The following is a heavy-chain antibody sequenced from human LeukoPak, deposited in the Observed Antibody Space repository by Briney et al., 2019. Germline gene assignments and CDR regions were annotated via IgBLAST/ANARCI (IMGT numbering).Heavy chain of an antibody. V-gene: IGHV3-64*01. D-gene: IGHD3-16*01. CDR2: ISSNGGST. J-gene: IGHJ4*02. Sequence: GGSLRLSCAASGFTFSSYAMHWVRQAPGKGLEYVSAISSNGGSTYYANSVKGRFTISRDNSKNTLYLQMGSLRAEDMAVYYCARGSVGYYVPLIWGQGTLVTVSS. CDR3: ARGSVGYYVPLI. CDR1: GFTFSSYA.